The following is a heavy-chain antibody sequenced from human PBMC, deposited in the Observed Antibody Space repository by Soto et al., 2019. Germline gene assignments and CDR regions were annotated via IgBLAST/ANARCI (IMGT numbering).Heavy chain of an antibody. CDR2: IWYDGSNK. Sequence: VAVIWYDGSNKYYADSVKGRFTISRDNSKNTLYLQMNSLRAEDTAVYYCAREQYDILTGFMAPYYYYGMDVWGQGTTVTVSS. D-gene: IGHD3-9*01. J-gene: IGHJ6*02. CDR3: AREQYDILTGFMAPYYYYGMDV. V-gene: IGHV3-33*01.